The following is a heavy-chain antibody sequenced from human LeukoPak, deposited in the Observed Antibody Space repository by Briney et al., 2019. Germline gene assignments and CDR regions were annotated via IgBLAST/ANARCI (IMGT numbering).Heavy chain of an antibody. Sequence: GGSLRLSCAASGFTLSSFSMHWVRQSPGRGLEYVSAINYKRGPTYYADSVKGRFTIPRDNSKNTLYLQMASLRSEDMAVYYCARVGPETAFDYWGQGTLVTVSS. D-gene: IGHD1-14*01. V-gene: IGHV3-64*02. J-gene: IGHJ4*02. CDR3: ARVGPETAFDY. CDR1: GFTLSSFS. CDR2: INYKRGPT.